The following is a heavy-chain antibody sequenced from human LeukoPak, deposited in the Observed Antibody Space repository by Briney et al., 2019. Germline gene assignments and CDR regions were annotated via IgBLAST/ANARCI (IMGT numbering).Heavy chain of an antibody. CDR3: ARLSVIVGAALEYYYYYMDV. J-gene: IGHJ6*03. CDR2: IYYSGST. D-gene: IGHD1-26*01. Sequence: PSETLSLTCTVSGGSISSYYWSWIRQPPGKGLEWIGYIYYSGSTNYNPSLKSRVTISVDTSKNQFSLKLNSVTAADTAVYYCARLSVIVGAALEYYYYYMDVWGQGTTVTVSS. CDR1: GGSISSYY. V-gene: IGHV4-59*12.